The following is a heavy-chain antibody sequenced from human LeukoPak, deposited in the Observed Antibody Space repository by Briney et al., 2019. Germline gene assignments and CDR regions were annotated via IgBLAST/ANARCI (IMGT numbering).Heavy chain of an antibody. CDR1: GGSISSSSYY. CDR2: IYYSGST. J-gene: IGHJ3*02. CDR3: ARRGLGYHDSSGYYGYAFDI. D-gene: IGHD3-22*01. V-gene: IGHV4-39*01. Sequence: PSETLSLTCTVSGGSISSSSYYWGWIRQPPGKGLEWIGSIYYSGSTYYNPSLKSRVTISVDTSKNQFSLKLSSVTAADTAVYYCARRGLGYHDSSGYYGYAFDIWGQGTMVTVSS.